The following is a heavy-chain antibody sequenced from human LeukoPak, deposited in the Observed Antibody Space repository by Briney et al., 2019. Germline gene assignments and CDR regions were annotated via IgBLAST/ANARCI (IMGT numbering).Heavy chain of an antibody. D-gene: IGHD6-6*01. V-gene: IGHV1-18*01. CDR3: ARGYSIVHAFDI. CDR2: ISAYNGST. J-gene: IGHJ3*02. CDR1: GYTFTSYG. Sequence: PGASVKVSXKASGYTFTSYGISSVRQAPGQGLEWMGWISAYNGSTNYAQKLQGRVTMTTDTSTSTAYMELRSLRSDDTAVYYCARGYSIVHAFDIWDQGTMVTVSS.